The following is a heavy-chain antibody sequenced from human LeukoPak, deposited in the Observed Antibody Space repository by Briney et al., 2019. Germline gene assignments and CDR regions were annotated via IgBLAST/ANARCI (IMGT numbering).Heavy chain of an antibody. CDR2: IYSSGVST. J-gene: IGHJ4*02. V-gene: IGHV3-48*01. CDR1: GFTFSAST. Sequence: QLGGSLRLSCAASGFTFSASTMNCVRQAPGRRVWWVSSIYSSGVSTFCVASLRGRFTISRDNAKNSLYLQMNSLRAEDTAVYHCVRGDRRDFWSQGTLVTVSS. CDR3: VRGDRRDF. D-gene: IGHD3-16*01.